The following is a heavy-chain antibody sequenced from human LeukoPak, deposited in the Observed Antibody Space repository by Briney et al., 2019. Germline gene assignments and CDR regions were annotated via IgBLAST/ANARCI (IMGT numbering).Heavy chain of an antibody. J-gene: IGHJ4*02. D-gene: IGHD6-13*01. CDR1: GFTFDIYG. V-gene: IGHV3-48*03. CDR3: AAGYYFDY. Sequence: PGGSLRLSCAASGFTFDIYGMNWVRQTPGKGLEWVSFISSSGSTILYADSVKGRFTISRDNAKNSLYLQMNILRAEDTAVYYCAAGYYFDYWGQGTLVTVSS. CDR2: ISSSGSTI.